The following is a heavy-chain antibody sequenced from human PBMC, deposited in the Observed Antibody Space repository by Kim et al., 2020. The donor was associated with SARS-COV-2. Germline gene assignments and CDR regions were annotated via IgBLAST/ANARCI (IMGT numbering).Heavy chain of an antibody. CDR1: GFTFSRYG. J-gene: IGHJ6*02. CDR3: ANVYSPYYYYDLDV. CDR2: LWYDGSNK. V-gene: IGHV3-33*06. Sequence: GGSLRLSCAASGFTFSRYGMHWVRQAPGKGLEWVAVLWYDGSNKYYADSVKGRFTISRDNSKNTLYLQMNSLRAEDTAVYYCANVYSPYYYYDLDVWGQGTTVTVSS. D-gene: IGHD2-15*01.